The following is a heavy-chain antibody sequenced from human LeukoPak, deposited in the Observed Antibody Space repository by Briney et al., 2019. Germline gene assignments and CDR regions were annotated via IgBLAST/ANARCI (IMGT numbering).Heavy chain of an antibody. CDR2: INHSRST. D-gene: IGHD3-10*01. Sequence: SETLSLTCAVDGGSFSGYYWTWIRQPPGKGLEWIGEINHSRSTKYSPSLKSRVTISVDTSKNQFSLKLSSVTAADTAVYYCARLVGITMVRGVIITSYYFDSWGQGTLVTVSS. CDR3: ARLVGITMVRGVIITSYYFDS. CDR1: GGSFSGYY. V-gene: IGHV4-34*01. J-gene: IGHJ4*02.